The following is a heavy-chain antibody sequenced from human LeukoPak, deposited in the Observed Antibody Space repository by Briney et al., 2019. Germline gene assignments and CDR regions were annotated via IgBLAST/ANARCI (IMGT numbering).Heavy chain of an antibody. V-gene: IGHV3-30*03. D-gene: IGHD1-26*01. J-gene: IGHJ4*02. CDR1: GFTFSSYG. Sequence: GGSLRLSCAASGFTFSSYGMHWVRQAPGKGLEWVAVISYDGSNKYYADSVKGRFTISRDNSKNTLYLQMNSLRAEDTAVYYCAILGGGSYPFDYWGQRTLVTVSS. CDR3: AILGGGSYPFDY. CDR2: ISYDGSNK.